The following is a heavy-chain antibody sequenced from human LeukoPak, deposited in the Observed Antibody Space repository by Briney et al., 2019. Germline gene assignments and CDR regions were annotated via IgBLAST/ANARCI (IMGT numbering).Heavy chain of an antibody. V-gene: IGHV4-59*01. Sequence: SETLSLTCAVSGGSISSYYWSWFRQPPGKGLEWIGYIYYSGSTNYNPSLKSRVTISVDTSKNRFSLKLSSVTAADTAVYYCARGPDYYDSSGYPFDYWGQGALVTVSS. J-gene: IGHJ4*02. CDR2: IYYSGST. CDR3: ARGPDYYDSSGYPFDY. CDR1: GGSISSYY. D-gene: IGHD3-22*01.